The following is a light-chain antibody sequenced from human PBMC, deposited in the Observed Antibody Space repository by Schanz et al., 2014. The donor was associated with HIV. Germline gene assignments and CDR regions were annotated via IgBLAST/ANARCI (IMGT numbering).Light chain of an antibody. J-gene: IGKJ4*01. V-gene: IGKV3D-20*02. CDR3: QHRSTWPLT. CDR2: GTS. CDR1: QSVSSSY. Sequence: EIVLTQSPGTLSLSPGERATLSCRASQSVSSSYLAWYQQKPGQAPRLVIFGTSNRATGIPDRFSGSDSGTAFTLTISTLEPEEFAVYYCQHRSTWPLTFGGGTKVGIK.